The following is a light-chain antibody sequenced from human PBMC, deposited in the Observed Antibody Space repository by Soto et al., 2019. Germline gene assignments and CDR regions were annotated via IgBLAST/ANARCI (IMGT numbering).Light chain of an antibody. CDR3: QQRSNWPPWT. CDR2: DAS. J-gene: IGKJ1*01. Sequence: EIVLTQSPATLSLSPGERATLSCRASQSVSSYLAWYQHKPGQAPRLLIYDASNRATGIPARFSGSGSGTDFTLTISSLEPEDFAVYYGQQRSNWPPWTFGQGTKVEIK. CDR1: QSVSSY. V-gene: IGKV3-11*01.